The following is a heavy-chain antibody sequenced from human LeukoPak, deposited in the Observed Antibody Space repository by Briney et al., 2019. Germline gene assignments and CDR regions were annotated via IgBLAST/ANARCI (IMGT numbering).Heavy chain of an antibody. CDR1: GYSFTSYW. CDR3: ARQCMLYRYQGPQARFDY. J-gene: IGHJ4*02. D-gene: IGHD2-8*01. Sequence: GESLKISCQGSGYSFTSYWIGWVRQMPGKGLEWMGIIYPGDSDTRYSPSFQGQVTISADKSISTAYLQWSSLKASDTAMYYCARQCMLYRYQGPQARFDYWGQGTLVTVSS. V-gene: IGHV5-51*01. CDR2: IYPGDSDT.